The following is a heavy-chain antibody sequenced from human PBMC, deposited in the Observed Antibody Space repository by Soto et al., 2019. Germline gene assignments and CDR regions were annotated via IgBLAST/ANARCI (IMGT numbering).Heavy chain of an antibody. CDR3: ASGYYYDTSGYYYGGYYFAY. D-gene: IGHD3-22*01. CDR2: IYHSGST. J-gene: IGHJ4*02. V-gene: IGHV4-30-2*01. Sequence: SETLSLTCAVSGCSISSGGYSWSWILQPPGKGLEWIGYIYHSGSTYYNPSLKSRVTISVDRSKNQFSLKLSSVTAADTAVYYCASGYYYDTSGYYYGGYYFAYWGQGTLVTVSS. CDR1: GCSISSGGYS.